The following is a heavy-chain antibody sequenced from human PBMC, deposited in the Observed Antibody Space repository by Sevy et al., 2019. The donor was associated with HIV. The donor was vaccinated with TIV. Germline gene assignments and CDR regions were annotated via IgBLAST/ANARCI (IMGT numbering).Heavy chain of an antibody. CDR2: ISSSSSTI. D-gene: IGHD6-13*01. CDR1: GFTFSSYS. Sequence: GGSLRLSCAASGFTFSSYSMNWVRQAPGKGLEWVSYISSSSSTIYYADSVKGRFTISRDNSKNSLCLQMNSLRDEDTAVYYCARTKGPYSSSWYYFDYWGQGTLVTVSS. CDR3: ARTKGPYSSSWYYFDY. J-gene: IGHJ4*02. V-gene: IGHV3-48*02.